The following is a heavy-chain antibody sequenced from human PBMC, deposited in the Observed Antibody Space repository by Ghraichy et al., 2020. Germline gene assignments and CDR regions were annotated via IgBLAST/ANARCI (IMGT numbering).Heavy chain of an antibody. Sequence: SETLSLTCAVYGGSFSAYYWTWIRQPPGKGLEWIGEIDHSGGTNYNPSLKSRVTISVDTSKNHLSLKMNSVTAADTAVYYCAKWVFAAGTKFHYWGQGTLVTVSS. D-gene: IGHD6-13*01. CDR3: AKWVFAAGTKFHY. CDR2: IDHSGGT. J-gene: IGHJ1*01. V-gene: IGHV4-34*01. CDR1: GGSFSAYY.